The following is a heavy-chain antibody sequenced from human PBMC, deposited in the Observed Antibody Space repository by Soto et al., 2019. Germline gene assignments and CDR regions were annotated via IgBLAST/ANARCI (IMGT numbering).Heavy chain of an antibody. CDR2: IYYSGST. D-gene: IGHD6-19*01. CDR3: ARCFLSSGWYGIDY. Sequence: SETLSLTCTVSGGSISSGGYYWSWIRQHPGKGLEWIGYIYYSGSTYYNPSLKSRVTISVDTSKNQFSLKLSSVTAADTAMYYCARCFLSSGWYGIDYWGQGTLVTVSS. J-gene: IGHJ4*02. CDR1: GGSISSGGYY. V-gene: IGHV4-31*03.